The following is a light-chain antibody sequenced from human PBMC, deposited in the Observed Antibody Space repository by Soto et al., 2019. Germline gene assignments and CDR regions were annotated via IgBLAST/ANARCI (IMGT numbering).Light chain of an antibody. CDR1: QSIRSY. Sequence: DIQLTQSPSSLSASVGDKITITCRASQSIRSYLNWVQQKPGKAPKLLIYDASSLQTGVPSRFSGSGSGTDFSLTISSLQPEDFANYYCQQSYSTPPWTFGQGTKVDI. CDR2: DAS. J-gene: IGKJ1*01. V-gene: IGKV1-39*01. CDR3: QQSYSTPPWT.